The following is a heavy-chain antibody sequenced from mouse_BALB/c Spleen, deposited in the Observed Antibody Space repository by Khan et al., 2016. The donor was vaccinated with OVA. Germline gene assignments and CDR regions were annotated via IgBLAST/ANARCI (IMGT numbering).Heavy chain of an antibody. CDR3: ARLETYDY. CDR1: GFAFSNYD. V-gene: IGHV5-9*02. Sequence: EVELVESGGGLVKPGGSLKLSCAASGFAFSNYDMSWVRQTPEKRLEWVATISSTGSYTYYPDSVKGRFSISRDNARNTLYLQMSSLRSEDSALYYCARLETYDYWGQGTTLTVSS. J-gene: IGHJ2*01. CDR2: ISSTGSYT.